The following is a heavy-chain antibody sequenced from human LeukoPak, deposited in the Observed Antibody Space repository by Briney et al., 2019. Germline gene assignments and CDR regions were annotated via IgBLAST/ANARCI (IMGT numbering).Heavy chain of an antibody. CDR1: GGTFSSYA. D-gene: IGHD2-8*01. CDR3: ARDLEYCTNGVCYYHFDY. CDR2: IIPIFGTA. V-gene: IGHV1-69*06. J-gene: IGHJ4*02. Sequence: ASVKVSCKASGGTFSSYAISWVRQAPGQGLGWMGGIIPIFGTANYAQKFQGRVAITADKSTSTAYMELSSLRSEDTAVYYCARDLEYCTNGVCYYHFDYWGQGTLVTVSS.